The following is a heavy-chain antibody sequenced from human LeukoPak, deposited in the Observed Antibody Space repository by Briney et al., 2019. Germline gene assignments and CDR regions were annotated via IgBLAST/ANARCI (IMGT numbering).Heavy chain of an antibody. CDR3: ARGPRFDWSFDY. V-gene: IGHV3-21*04. Sequence: GGSLRLSCAASGFTFSSYSMNWVRQAPGKGLEWVSSISSSSSYIYYADSVKGRFTISRDNSKNTLYLQMNSLRAEDTAVYYCARGPRFDWSFDYWGQGTLVTVSS. J-gene: IGHJ4*02. CDR1: GFTFSSYS. CDR2: ISSSSSYI. D-gene: IGHD3-9*01.